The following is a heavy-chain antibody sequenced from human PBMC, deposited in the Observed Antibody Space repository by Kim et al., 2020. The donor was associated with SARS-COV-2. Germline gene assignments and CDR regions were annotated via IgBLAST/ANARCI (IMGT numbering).Heavy chain of an antibody. CDR1: GFAINNYA. Sequence: GGSLRLSCAASGFAINNYAMSWVRQAPGKGLEWVSVFSAGGDSAYYADSVKGRFTIPRDSSKTTLYLQMNSLRPNDTAVYYCVRGGNAYDIWGQGTMVTISS. V-gene: IGHV3-23*01. D-gene: IGHD6-25*01. CDR2: FSAGGDSA. CDR3: VRGGNAYDI. J-gene: IGHJ3*02.